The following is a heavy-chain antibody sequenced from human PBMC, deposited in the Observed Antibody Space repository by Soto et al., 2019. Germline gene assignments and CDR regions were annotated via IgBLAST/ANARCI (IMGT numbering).Heavy chain of an antibody. CDR1: GGSISSYY. CDR2: IYYSGST. V-gene: IGHV4-59*08. D-gene: IGHD2-2*01. J-gene: IGHJ6*03. Sequence: SETLSLTCTVSGGSISSYYWGWIRQPPGKGLEWIGYIYYSGSTNYNPSLKSRVTISVDTSKNQFSLKLSSVTAADTAVYYCARLSCSSTSCYAGFYYYYYMDVWVKGTTDTVSS. CDR3: ARLSCSSTSCYAGFYYYYYMDV.